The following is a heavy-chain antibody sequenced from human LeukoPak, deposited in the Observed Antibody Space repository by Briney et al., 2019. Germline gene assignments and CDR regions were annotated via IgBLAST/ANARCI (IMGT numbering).Heavy chain of an antibody. Sequence: GGSLRLSCAASGFTFSSYSMNGVRQAPGKGLEWVSSISSSSSYIYYADSVKGRFTISRDNAKNSLYLQMNSLRAEDTAVYYCARDGDYYDSSGYSDYWGQGTLVTVSS. V-gene: IGHV3-21*01. CDR3: ARDGDYYDSSGYSDY. CDR1: GFTFSSYS. CDR2: ISSSSSYI. J-gene: IGHJ4*02. D-gene: IGHD3-22*01.